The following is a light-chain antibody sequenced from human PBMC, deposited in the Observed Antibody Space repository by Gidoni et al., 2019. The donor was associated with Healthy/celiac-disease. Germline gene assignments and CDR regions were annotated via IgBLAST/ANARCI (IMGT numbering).Light chain of an antibody. CDR2: GAS. CDR1: QSVSSSY. Sequence: EIVLTQSPGTLYLSPRERATLSCRASQSVSSSYLAWYQQKPGQAPRLLIYGASSRATGIPDRFSGSGSGTDFTRTISRLEPEDFAVYYCQQYGSSPKLTFGGGTKVEIK. CDR3: QQYGSSPKLT. V-gene: IGKV3-20*01. J-gene: IGKJ4*01.